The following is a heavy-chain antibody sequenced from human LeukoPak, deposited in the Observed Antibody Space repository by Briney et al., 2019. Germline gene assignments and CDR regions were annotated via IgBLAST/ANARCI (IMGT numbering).Heavy chain of an antibody. V-gene: IGHV3-53*01. CDR2: IYSGGST. CDR1: GFTVSSNY. J-gene: IGHJ4*02. CDR3: ARAALGYGDYLYYFDY. D-gene: IGHD4-17*01. Sequence: GGSLRLSCAASGFTVSSNYMSWVRQAPGKGPEWVSVIYSGGSTYYADSVKGRFTISRDNSKNTLYLQMNSLRAEDTAVYYCARAALGYGDYLYYFDYWGQGTLVTVSS.